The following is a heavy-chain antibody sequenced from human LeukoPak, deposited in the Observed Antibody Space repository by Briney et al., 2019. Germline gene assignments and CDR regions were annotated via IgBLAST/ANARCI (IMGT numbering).Heavy chain of an antibody. D-gene: IGHD2-2*02. CDR3: ERVVPAAIGGYYYYYYYMDF. CDR2: IIPIFGTA. CDR1: GGTFSSYA. Sequence: SVKVSCKASGGTFSSYAISWLRQAPGQGLEWMGGIIPIFGTANYAQKFQGRVTITADESTSTAYMELSSLRSEDTLVYYCERVVPAAIGGYYYYYYYMDFWGKGTTVTVSS. J-gene: IGHJ6*03. V-gene: IGHV1-69*13.